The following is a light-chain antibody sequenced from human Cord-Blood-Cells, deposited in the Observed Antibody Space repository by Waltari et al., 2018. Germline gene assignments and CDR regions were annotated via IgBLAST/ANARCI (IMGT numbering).Light chain of an antibody. CDR1: SSDVGGYNY. CDR2: DVS. J-gene: IGLJ1*01. V-gene: IGLV2-14*01. Sequence: QSALTQPASASGSPGQSITISCTGTSSDVGGYNYVPWYQQHPGKAPKLLIYDVSNRPSGFSNRFSGSKSGNTASLTISGLQAEDEADYYCSSYTSSSTYVFGTGTKVTVL. CDR3: SSYTSSSTYV.